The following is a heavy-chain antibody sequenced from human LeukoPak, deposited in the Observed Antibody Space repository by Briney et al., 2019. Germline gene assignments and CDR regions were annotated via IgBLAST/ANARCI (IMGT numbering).Heavy chain of an antibody. CDR3: ARARGTGYFDY. CDR2: IGSAGDP. J-gene: IGHJ4*02. Sequence: GGSLRLSCAASGFSFSSFWMGWVRQATGKGLEWVSAIGSAGDPYYPGSVKGRFTISRENAKNSLYLQMNSLRAGDTAVYFCARARGTGYFDYWGQGTLVTVSS. V-gene: IGHV3-13*05. D-gene: IGHD3-10*01. CDR1: GFSFSSFW.